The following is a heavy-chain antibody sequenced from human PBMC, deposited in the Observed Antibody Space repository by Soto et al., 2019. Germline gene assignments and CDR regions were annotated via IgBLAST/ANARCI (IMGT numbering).Heavy chain of an antibody. CDR1: GGTFSSYA. Sequence: VQLVQSGAEVKKPGSSVNVSCKASGGTFSSYAISWVRQAPGQGLAWMGGIIPIFGTANYAQKLQGRATMTADESTSTAYIELSRVRSDDTAGHYCALVASSGYYYDGAFDIWGQGTMVTV. CDR2: IIPIFGTA. V-gene: IGHV1-69*12. J-gene: IGHJ3*02. CDR3: ALVASSGYYYDGAFDI. D-gene: IGHD3-22*01.